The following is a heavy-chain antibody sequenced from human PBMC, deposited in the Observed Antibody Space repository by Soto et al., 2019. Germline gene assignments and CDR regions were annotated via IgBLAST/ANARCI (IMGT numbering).Heavy chain of an antibody. CDR3: ATNYGSGYRAFDY. CDR1: GDTFSFYS. CDR2: INPILSVS. J-gene: IGHJ4*02. Sequence: QVQLVQSGAEVQKPESSVKVSCKASGDTFSFYSINWVRQAPGLGLEWMGRINPILSVSNYAQKFQGRVTITADKSTSTAYMELSSLRSEDTAMYYCATNYGSGYRAFDYWGQGALVTVSS. V-gene: IGHV1-69*02. D-gene: IGHD3-10*01.